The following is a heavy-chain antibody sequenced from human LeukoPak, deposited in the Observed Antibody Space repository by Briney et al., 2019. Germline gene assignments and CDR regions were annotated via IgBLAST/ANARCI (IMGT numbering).Heavy chain of an antibody. J-gene: IGHJ4*02. CDR1: GGSISSNNW. CDR3: ARATSSGYLFDY. CDR2: IYYSGST. Sequence: SETLSLTCAVSGGSISSNNWWSWVRQPPGKGLEWIGYIYYSGSTNYNPSLKSRVTISVDTSKNQFSLKLSSVTAADTAVYYCARATSSGYLFDYWGQGTLVTVSS. V-gene: IGHV4-4*02. D-gene: IGHD3-10*01.